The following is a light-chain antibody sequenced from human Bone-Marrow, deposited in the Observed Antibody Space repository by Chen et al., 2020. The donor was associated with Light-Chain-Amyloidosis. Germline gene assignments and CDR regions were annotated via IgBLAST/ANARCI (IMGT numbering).Light chain of an antibody. V-gene: IGKV1-39*01. CDR2: AAS. CDR3: HQTYSTIT. Sequence: DIQMTQSPSSLSASVGDRVTITCRASQTINTYLNWYQQKPGKAPNLLIYAASTLQSGVPSRFGGTGSGTDFTLTISSLQPEDFATYYCHQTYSTITFGGGTKVEIK. CDR1: QTINTY. J-gene: IGKJ4*01.